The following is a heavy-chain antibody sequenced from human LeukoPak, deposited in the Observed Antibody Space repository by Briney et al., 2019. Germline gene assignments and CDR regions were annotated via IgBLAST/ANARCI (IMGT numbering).Heavy chain of an antibody. CDR3: AKGYCSGGSCYLGSFDY. CDR2: ISWNSGSI. V-gene: IGHV3-9*01. CDR1: GFTFDDYA. D-gene: IGHD2-15*01. J-gene: IGHJ4*02. Sequence: SLRLSCAASGFTFDDYAMQWVRQAPGKGLEWVLGISWNSGSIGYADSVKGRFTISRDNAKNSLYLQMNSLRAEDTALYYCAKGYCSGGSCYLGSFDYWGQGTLVTVSS.